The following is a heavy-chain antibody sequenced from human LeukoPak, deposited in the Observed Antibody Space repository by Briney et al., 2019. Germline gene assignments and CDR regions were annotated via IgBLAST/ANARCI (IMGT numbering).Heavy chain of an antibody. CDR3: ARGRGSWYGVYFDY. D-gene: IGHD6-13*01. Sequence: GGSLRLSCAASGFTFSSYAMHWVRQAPGKGLEWVSGISGSSGSTYYADSVKGRFTISRDNSKNTLYLQMNSLRTEDTAVYYCARGRGSWYGVYFDYWGQGTLVTVSS. CDR1: GFTFSSYA. CDR2: ISGSSGST. V-gene: IGHV3-23*01. J-gene: IGHJ4*02.